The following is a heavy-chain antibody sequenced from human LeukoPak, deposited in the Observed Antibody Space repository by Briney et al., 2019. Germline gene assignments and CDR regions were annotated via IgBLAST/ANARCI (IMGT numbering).Heavy chain of an antibody. CDR1: GFDLSRNG. CDR2: IRYDGSKT. Sequence: SGGSPRLSCAASGFDLSRNGMHWVRQAPGKGLEWVSFIRYDGSKTFYGDSVTGRFTISRDNSKNTLYMQMNSLRPEDTAVYYCAGDFYCVNSNYYYIPEYWGQGVLVTVSS. J-gene: IGHJ4*02. D-gene: IGHD3-10*01. V-gene: IGHV3-30*02. CDR3: AGDFYCVNSNYYYIPEY.